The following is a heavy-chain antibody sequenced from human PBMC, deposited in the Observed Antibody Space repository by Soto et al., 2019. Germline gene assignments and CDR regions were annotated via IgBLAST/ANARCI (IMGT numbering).Heavy chain of an antibody. CDR2: IIPIFGTA. D-gene: IGHD6-13*01. J-gene: IGHJ4*02. Sequence: SVKVSCKASGGTFSSYAISWVRQAPGQGLEWMGGIIPIFGTANYAQKFQGRVTITADESTSTAYMELSSLRSEDTAVYYCASDSISPTPQFRIAAAGPFDYWGQGTLVTVSS. CDR3: ASDSISPTPQFRIAAAGPFDY. V-gene: IGHV1-69*13. CDR1: GGTFSSYA.